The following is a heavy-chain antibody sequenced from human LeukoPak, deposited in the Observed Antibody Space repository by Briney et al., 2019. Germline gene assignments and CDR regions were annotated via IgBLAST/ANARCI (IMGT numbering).Heavy chain of an antibody. V-gene: IGHV4-39*01. D-gene: IGHD2-2*01. CDR2: IYYSGST. CDR3: ARALTVVVPAAIASYYYYMDV. Sequence: SETLSLTCTVSGGSISSSSYYWGWIRQPPGKGLEWIGSIYYSGSTYYNPSLKSRVTISVDTSKNQFSLKLSSVTAADTAVYFCARALTVVVPAAIASYYYYMDVWGKGTTVTVSS. J-gene: IGHJ6*03. CDR1: GGSISSSSYY.